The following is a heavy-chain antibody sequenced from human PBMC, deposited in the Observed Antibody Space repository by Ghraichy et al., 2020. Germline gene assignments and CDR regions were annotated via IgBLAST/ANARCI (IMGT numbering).Heavy chain of an antibody. CDR2: IYSGGST. CDR3: ARGGVSMTFDY. J-gene: IGHJ4*02. Sequence: ESLNISCAASGFTVSSNYMSWVRQAPGKGLEWVSVIYSGGSTYYADSVKGRFTISRDNSKNTLYLQMNSLRAEDTAVYYCARGGVSMTFDYWGQGTLVTVSS. V-gene: IGHV3-53*01. D-gene: IGHD5/OR15-5a*01. CDR1: GFTVSSNY.